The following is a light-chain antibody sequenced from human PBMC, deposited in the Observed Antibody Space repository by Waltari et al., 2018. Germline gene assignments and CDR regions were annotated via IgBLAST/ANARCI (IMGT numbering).Light chain of an antibody. J-gene: IGKJ4*01. CDR1: QNINRY. CDR3: QQSYNTPLT. CDR2: AAF. V-gene: IGKV1-39*01. Sequence: DIQMTQSPSSLSASVGDTVTITCRASQNINRYLLWYQQKQGKAPKTLIYAAFSLQSGVPSRFSASGSGTDFTLTISSLQPEDFASYHCQQSYNTPLTFGGGTRVYIK.